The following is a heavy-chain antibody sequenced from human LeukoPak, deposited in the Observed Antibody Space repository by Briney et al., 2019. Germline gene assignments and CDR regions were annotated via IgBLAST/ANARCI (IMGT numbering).Heavy chain of an antibody. CDR1: GGSISSGGYY. J-gene: IGHJ4*02. CDR2: IYYSGST. V-gene: IGHV4-31*03. D-gene: IGHD5-18*01. Sequence: SETLSLTCTVSGGSISSGGYYWSWIRQHPGKGLEWIGYIYYSGSTYYNPSLKSRVTISVDTSKNQFSLKLSSVTAADTAAYYCARGSTAPYYFDYWGQGTLVTVSS. CDR3: ARGSTAPYYFDY.